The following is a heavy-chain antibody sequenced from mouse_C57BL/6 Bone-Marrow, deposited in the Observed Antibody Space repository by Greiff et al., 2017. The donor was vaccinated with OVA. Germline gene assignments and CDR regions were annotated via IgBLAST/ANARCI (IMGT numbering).Heavy chain of an antibody. V-gene: IGHV1-26*01. CDR2: INPNNGGT. CDR3: AREGFRYAMDY. J-gene: IGHJ4*01. CDR1: GYTFTDYY. D-gene: IGHD3-2*02. Sequence: EVQLQQSGPELVKPGASVKISCKASGYTFTDYYMNWVKQSHGKSLEWIGDINPNNGGTSYNQKFKGKATLTVDKSSSTAYMELRSLTSEDSAVYYCAREGFRYAMDYWGQGTSVTVSS.